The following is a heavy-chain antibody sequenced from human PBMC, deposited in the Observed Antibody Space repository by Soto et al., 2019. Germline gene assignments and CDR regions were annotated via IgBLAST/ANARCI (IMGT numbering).Heavy chain of an antibody. J-gene: IGHJ4*02. CDR3: ARVHYYDRSCFCF. Sequence: GGSLRLSCAASGLTLSSYSMNWVRQAPGKGLEWVSSISSSSSYIHYGDSVKGRFTISRDNAKNSLYLQMNSMSAEEKATNYCARVHYYDRSCFCFWGQVTRVTIAS. CDR1: GLTLSSYS. CDR2: ISSSSSYI. D-gene: IGHD3-22*01. V-gene: IGHV3-21*01.